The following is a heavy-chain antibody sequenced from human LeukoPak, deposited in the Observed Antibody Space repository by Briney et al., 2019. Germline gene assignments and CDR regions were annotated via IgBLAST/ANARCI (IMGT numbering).Heavy chain of an antibody. V-gene: IGHV4-39*01. CDR1: GGSISSSSYY. D-gene: IGHD3-10*01. CDR3: ARTRYYYNSRSYGAPYYFDY. CDR2: IYYSGST. Sequence: SETLSLTCTVSGGSISSSSYYWGWIRQPPGTGLGGIGSIYYSGSTSSTPSPKSRVTISVDTSKNQFSLKLSSVTAADTAVYYCARTRYYYNSRSYGAPYYFDYWGKGTLVTVSS. J-gene: IGHJ4*02.